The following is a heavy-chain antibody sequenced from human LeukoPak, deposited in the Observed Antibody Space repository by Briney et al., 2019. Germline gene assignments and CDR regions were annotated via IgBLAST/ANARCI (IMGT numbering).Heavy chain of an antibody. CDR2: ISGSGSST. J-gene: IGHJ4*02. D-gene: IGHD2-15*01. Sequence: GGSLRLSYAASGVTFSSFDMSWVRQAPGKGLEWVSVISGSGSSTYYADSVKGRFTISRDNSKNTLNLQMNSLRVEDTAVYYCARRGSTGGYCFDYWGQGTLVTVSS. V-gene: IGHV3-23*01. CDR3: ARRGSTGGYCFDY. CDR1: GVTFSSFD.